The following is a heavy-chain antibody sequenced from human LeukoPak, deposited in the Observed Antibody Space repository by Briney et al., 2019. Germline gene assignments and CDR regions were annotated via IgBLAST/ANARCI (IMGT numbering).Heavy chain of an antibody. D-gene: IGHD3-3*01. CDR3: ARLGDFWSGQSN. CDR1: GGSISSSNW. Sequence: PSGTLSLTCAVSGGSISSSNWWSWVRQPPGKGLEWIGEIYHSGSTNYNPSLKSRVTISVDKSKNQFSLKLTSATAADTAVYYCARLGDFWSGQSNWGQGTLVTVSS. V-gene: IGHV4-4*02. CDR2: IYHSGST. J-gene: IGHJ4*02.